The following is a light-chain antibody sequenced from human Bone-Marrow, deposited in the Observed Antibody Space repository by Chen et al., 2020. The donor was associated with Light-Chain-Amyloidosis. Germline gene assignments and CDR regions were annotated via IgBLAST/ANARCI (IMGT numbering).Light chain of an antibody. CDR2: EVT. J-gene: IGLJ1*01. Sequence: QSALPQPASVSGSPGQSINIPCTGTSIDVGGDNHVSWYQQHPDKAPKLMIYEVTNRPSWVPDRFSGSKSDNTASLTISGLQTEDEADYFCSSYTITNTLVFGSGTRVTVL. CDR1: SIDVGGDNH. CDR3: SSYTITNTLV. V-gene: IGLV2-14*01.